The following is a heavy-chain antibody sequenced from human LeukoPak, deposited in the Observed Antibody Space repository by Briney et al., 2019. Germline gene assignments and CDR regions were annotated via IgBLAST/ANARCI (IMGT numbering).Heavy chain of an antibody. CDR1: GGSISSYY. V-gene: IGHV4-59*01. D-gene: IGHD3-10*01. Sequence: SETLSLTCTASGGSISSYYWRWIRQPPGQGLEWIGYIYYSGSTNYNPSLKSRVTISVDTSKNQFSLKLSSVTAADTAVYYCARVKWFGELSRYYYYYGMDVWGQGTTVTVSS. CDR2: IYYSGST. J-gene: IGHJ6*02. CDR3: ARVKWFGELSRYYYYYGMDV.